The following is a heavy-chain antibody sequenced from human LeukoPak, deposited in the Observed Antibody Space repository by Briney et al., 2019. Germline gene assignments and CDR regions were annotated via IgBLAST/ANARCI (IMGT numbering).Heavy chain of an antibody. J-gene: IGHJ6*02. CDR1: GFTFSSSA. V-gene: IGHV3-7*03. CDR2: IKFDGTAT. Sequence: PGGSLRLSCVVSGFTFSSSAMSWVRQAPGKGLEWVANIKFDGTATNYVDSVKGRFTISRDNAKNSLYLQMSNLRAEDTAVYFCARGGGLDVWGQGATVTVSS. CDR3: ARGGGLDV. D-gene: IGHD3-16*01.